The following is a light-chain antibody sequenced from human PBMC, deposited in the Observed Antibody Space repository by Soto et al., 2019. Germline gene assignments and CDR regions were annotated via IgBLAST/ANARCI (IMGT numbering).Light chain of an antibody. CDR1: TSDVGAYNY. V-gene: IGLV2-14*01. CDR3: SSYSSDNRNYV. J-gene: IGLJ1*01. CDR2: EVS. Sequence: SVLTQPASVSGSPGQSITISCTGSTSDVGAYNYVSWYKHHPGQAPQLMIYEVSNWPSGVSRRFSGSKSGNTASLTISGLQAEDEAHYYCSSYSSDNRNYVFGTGTKVTVL.